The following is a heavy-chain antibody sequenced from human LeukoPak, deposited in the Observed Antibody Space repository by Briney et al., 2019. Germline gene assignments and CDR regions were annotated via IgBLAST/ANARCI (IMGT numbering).Heavy chain of an antibody. J-gene: IGHJ4*02. CDR2: SSNSGSN. CDR3: ARRGGSAWYPLDY. Sequence: PSETLSLTCTVSGGSISSYYWSWIRQPPGKGLEWIGYSSNSGSNSYNPSLTSRVTISVDRSRNQFSLNLSSVSATDTAVYYCARRGGSAWYPLDYWGQGTLVTVSS. D-gene: IGHD6-19*01. V-gene: IGHV4-59*08. CDR1: GGSISSYY.